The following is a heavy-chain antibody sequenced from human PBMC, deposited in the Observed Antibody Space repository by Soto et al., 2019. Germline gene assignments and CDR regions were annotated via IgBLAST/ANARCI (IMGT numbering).Heavy chain of an antibody. Sequence: PGGSLRLSCAASGFSFSSHAMSWVRQAPGKGLEWVSAISGSGGSTYYADSVKGRFTMSRDNSKNMLYLQMNSLRAEDTAVYYCAKDAEQWPAFDYWGQGTLVTVSS. CDR1: GFSFSSHA. CDR2: ISGSGGST. V-gene: IGHV3-23*01. D-gene: IGHD6-19*01. CDR3: AKDAEQWPAFDY. J-gene: IGHJ4*02.